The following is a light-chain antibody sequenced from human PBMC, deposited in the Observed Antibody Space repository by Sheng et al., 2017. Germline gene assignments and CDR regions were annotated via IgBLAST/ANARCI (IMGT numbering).Light chain of an antibody. CDR2: WAS. J-gene: IGKJ2*01. CDR3: QQYYSSPPMYT. V-gene: IGKV4-1*01. Sequence: DIVMTQSPDSLAVSLGERATINCKSSQSVLYSSNNKNYLAWYQQKPGQPPKLLISWASTRESGVPDRFSGSGSGTDFTLTISSLQAEDVAVYYCQQYYSSPPMYTFGQGTKLEI. CDR1: QSVLYSSNNKNY.